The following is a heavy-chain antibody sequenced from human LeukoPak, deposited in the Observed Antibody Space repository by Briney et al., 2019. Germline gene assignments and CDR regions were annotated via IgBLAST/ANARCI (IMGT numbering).Heavy chain of an antibody. CDR2: IYYSGST. Sequence: SETLSLSCTVSGDSISSYYWSWIRQPPGKGLEWIGYIYYSGSTNYNPSLKSRVTISVDTSKNQFSLKLSSVTAADTAVYYCAREGSSWFFDYWGQGTLVTVSS. CDR3: AREGSSWFFDY. D-gene: IGHD6-13*01. J-gene: IGHJ4*02. CDR1: GDSISSYY. V-gene: IGHV4-59*01.